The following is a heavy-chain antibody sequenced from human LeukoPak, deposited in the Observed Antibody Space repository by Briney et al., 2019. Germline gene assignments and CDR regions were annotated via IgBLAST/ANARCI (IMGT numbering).Heavy chain of an antibody. CDR1: GFTFSSYA. J-gene: IGHJ4*02. CDR3: ARPFVVVPAAPFDY. V-gene: IGHV3-30-3*01. Sequence: PGGSLRLSCAASGFTFSSYAMHWVRQAPGKGLEWVAVISYDGSNKYYADSVKGRFTISRDNSKNTLYLQMNSLRAEDTAVYYCARPFVVVPAAPFDYWGQGTLVTVSS. D-gene: IGHD2-2*01. CDR2: ISYDGSNK.